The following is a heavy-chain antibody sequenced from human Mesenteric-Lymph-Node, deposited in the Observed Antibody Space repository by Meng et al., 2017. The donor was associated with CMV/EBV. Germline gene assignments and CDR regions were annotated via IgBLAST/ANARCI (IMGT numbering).Heavy chain of an antibody. V-gene: IGHV3-23*03. Sequence: GESLKISCAASGFTFSTYAMSWVRQAPGKGLEWVSVMYSGGTRTQYADSVKGRFTISRDDSKNTLYLQMNSLRVEDTAVYYCARYCSSTSCFFYYYYGMDVWGQGTTVTVSS. CDR2: MYSGGTRT. J-gene: IGHJ6*02. CDR3: ARYCSSTSCFFYYYYGMDV. CDR1: GFTFSTYA. D-gene: IGHD2-2*01.